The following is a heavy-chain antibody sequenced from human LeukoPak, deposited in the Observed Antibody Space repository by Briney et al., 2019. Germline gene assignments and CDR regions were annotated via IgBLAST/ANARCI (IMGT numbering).Heavy chain of an antibody. CDR2: INPSSGRT. CDR1: GYTFTGYY. J-gene: IGHJ5*02. Sequence: ASVKVSCKASGYTFTGYYMNWVRQAPGQGLEWMGWINPSSGRTNYAQNFQGRVTMTRDPSISTAYMELSGLTSNDTAVYYCARTREYSSSWYFPPFDPWGQGTLVTVSS. V-gene: IGHV1-2*02. D-gene: IGHD6-13*01. CDR3: ARTREYSSSWYFPPFDP.